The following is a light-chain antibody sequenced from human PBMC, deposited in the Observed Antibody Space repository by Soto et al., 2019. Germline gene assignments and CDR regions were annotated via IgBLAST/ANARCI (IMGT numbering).Light chain of an antibody. V-gene: IGKV3-20*01. CDR1: QGVSSNY. CDR3: QQYGSSPIT. J-gene: IGKJ5*01. CDR2: AAS. Sequence: EIMLTQSPGTLSLSPGERATLSCRASQGVSSNYLAWYQQKPGQAPRLLIYAASSRATGISDRFSGSGSGTDFTLTINRLEPEDFAVYYCQQYGSSPITFGQGTRLEIK.